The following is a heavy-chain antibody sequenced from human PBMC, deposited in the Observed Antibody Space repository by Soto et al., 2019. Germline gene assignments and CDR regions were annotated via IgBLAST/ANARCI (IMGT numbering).Heavy chain of an antibody. V-gene: IGHV3-48*02. D-gene: IGHD3-22*01. Sequence: PMGSLRLSCTAFGFKISSASMNWVRQAPGRGLEWVEYISDSGSNTLYADSVKGRFTVSRDTAKNSLYLQMSALRDEDRAVYYCASYYYDSSGSDGMDVRRQGPTVTVPS. CDR3: ASYYYDSSGSDGMDV. CDR2: ISDSGSNT. J-gene: IGHJ6*01. CDR1: GFKISSAS.